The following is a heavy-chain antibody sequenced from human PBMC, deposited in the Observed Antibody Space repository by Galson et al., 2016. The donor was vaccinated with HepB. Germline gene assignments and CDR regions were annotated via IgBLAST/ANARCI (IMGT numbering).Heavy chain of an antibody. V-gene: IGHV3-7*03. J-gene: IGHJ1*01. D-gene: IGHD1-14*01. Sequence: SLRLSCAASGFTFSSYWMSWVRQAPGKGLEWLAYIKEGGDETYYVDSVRGRFTISRDNARDSVFLQMNSLRVEDTAGYYCARDALGTWDRTTWGQGTLVSVSS. CDR2: IKEGGDET. CDR1: GFTFSSYW. CDR3: ARDALGTWDRTT.